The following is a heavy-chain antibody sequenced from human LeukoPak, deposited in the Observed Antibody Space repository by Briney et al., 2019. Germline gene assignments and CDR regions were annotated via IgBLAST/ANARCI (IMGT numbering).Heavy chain of an antibody. CDR1: GFTFSNYA. CDR2: IFSSANST. D-gene: IGHD6-13*01. V-gene: IGHV3-23*01. J-gene: IGHJ4*02. CDR3: AKEAAAWDFDY. Sequence: GGSLRLSCAASGFTFSNYAMSWVRQAPGKGLEWVSTIFSSANSTYYADSVKGRFTISRDNSKNTLYLQMNSLRAEDTAIYYCAKEAAAWDFDYWGQGTLVTVSS.